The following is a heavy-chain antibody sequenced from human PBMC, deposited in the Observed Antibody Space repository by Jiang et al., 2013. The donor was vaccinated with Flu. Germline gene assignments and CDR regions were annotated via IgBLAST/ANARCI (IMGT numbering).Heavy chain of an antibody. J-gene: IGHJ3*02. Sequence: GSGLVKPSGTLSLTCAVSGGSISSSNWWSWVRQPPGKGLEWIGEIYHSGSANYNPSLKSRVTISVDKSKNQFSLKLSSVTAADTAVYYCASPHSTGDIVGSSGSDAFDIWGQGTMVTVSS. V-gene: IGHV4-4*02. D-gene: IGHD3-22*01. CDR3: ASPHSTGDIVGSSGSDAFDI. CDR2: IYHSGSA. CDR1: GGSISSSNW.